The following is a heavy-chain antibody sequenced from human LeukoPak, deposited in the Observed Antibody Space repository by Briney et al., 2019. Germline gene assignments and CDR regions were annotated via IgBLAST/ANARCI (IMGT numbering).Heavy chain of an antibody. CDR1: GFTFSSYS. CDR2: ISSSSSYI. D-gene: IGHD3-10*01. V-gene: IGHV3-21*01. CDR3: ANRLDQKSYYYGSGSYYSH. J-gene: IGHJ4*02. Sequence: SGGSLRLSCAASGFTFSSYSMNWVRQAPGKELEWVSSISSSSSYIYYADSVRGRFTISRDNAKNSLYLQMNSLRAEDTAVYYCANRLDQKSYYYGSGSYYSHWGQGTLVTVSS.